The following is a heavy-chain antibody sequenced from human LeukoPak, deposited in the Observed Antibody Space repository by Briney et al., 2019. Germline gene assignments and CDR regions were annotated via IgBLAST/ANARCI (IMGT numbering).Heavy chain of an antibody. Sequence: PSETLSLTCTVSGGSISSYYWSWIRQPPGKGLEWIGYIYYSGSTNYNPSLKSRVTISVDTSKNQFSLKLSSVTAADMAVYYCARVWSGYDYYYYYGMDVWGQGTTVTVSS. J-gene: IGHJ6*02. CDR1: GGSISSYY. CDR3: ARVWSGYDYYYYYGMDV. CDR2: IYYSGST. V-gene: IGHV4-59*01. D-gene: IGHD5-12*01.